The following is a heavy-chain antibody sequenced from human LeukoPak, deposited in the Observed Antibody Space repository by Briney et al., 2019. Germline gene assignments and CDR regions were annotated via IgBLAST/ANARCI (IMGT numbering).Heavy chain of an antibody. CDR1: GGSISSYY. Sequence: SETLSLTCTVSGGSISSYYWSWIRQPPGKGLEWIGYIYYSGSTNYNPSLKSRVTISVDTSKNQFSLKLSSVTAADTAVYYCARSGGDDYGDDRLSGFDYWGQGTLVTVSS. D-gene: IGHD3-16*01. J-gene: IGHJ4*02. CDR2: IYYSGST. CDR3: ARSGGDDYGDDRLSGFDY. V-gene: IGHV4-59*08.